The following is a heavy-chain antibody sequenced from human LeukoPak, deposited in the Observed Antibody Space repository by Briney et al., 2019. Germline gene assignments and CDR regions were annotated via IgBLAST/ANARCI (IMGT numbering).Heavy chain of an antibody. CDR1: GGSFSGYY. D-gene: IGHD1-1*01. V-gene: IGHV4-34*01. CDR2: INHSGST. CDR3: AREGQLEPTFDY. Sequence: PSETLSLTCAVYGGSFSGYYWSWIRQSPEKGLEWIGEINHSGSTNYNPSLKSRVTISVDTSKNQFSLKLSSVTAADTAVYYCAREGQLEPTFDYWGQGTLVTVSS. J-gene: IGHJ4*02.